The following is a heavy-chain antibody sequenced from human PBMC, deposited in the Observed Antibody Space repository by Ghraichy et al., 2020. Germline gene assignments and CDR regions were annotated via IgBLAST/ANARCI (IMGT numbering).Heavy chain of an antibody. CDR1: GYTFTSYG. CDR3: ALSLAVADHNWFDP. D-gene: IGHD6-19*01. Sequence: ASVKVSCKASGYTFTSYGISWVRQAPGQGLEWMGWISAYNGNTNYAQKLQGRVTMTTDTSTSTAYMELRSLRSDDTAVYYCALSLAVADHNWFDPWGQGTLVTVSS. J-gene: IGHJ5*02. CDR2: ISAYNGNT. V-gene: IGHV1-18*01.